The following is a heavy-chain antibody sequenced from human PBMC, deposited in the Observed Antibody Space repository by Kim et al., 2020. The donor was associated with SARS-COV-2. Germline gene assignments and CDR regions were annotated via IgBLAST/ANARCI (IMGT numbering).Heavy chain of an antibody. V-gene: IGHV3-48*04. J-gene: IGHJ4*02. CDR2: ISSSSSTI. D-gene: IGHD2-2*02. CDR1: GFTFSSYS. CDR3: ARDPEAPDRYPFDY. Sequence: GGSLRLSCAASGFTFSSYSMNWVRQAPGKGLEWVSYISSSSSTIYYADSVKGRFTISRDNAKNSLYLQMNSLRAEDTAVYYCARDPEAPDRYPFDYWGQGTLVTVSS.